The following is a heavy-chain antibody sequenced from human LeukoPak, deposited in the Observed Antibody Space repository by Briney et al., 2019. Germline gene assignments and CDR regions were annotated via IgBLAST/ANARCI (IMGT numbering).Heavy chain of an antibody. CDR2: INPSGGST. CDR3: ATGMARYCSSTSCYFVRD. J-gene: IGHJ4*02. V-gene: IGHV1-46*01. D-gene: IGHD2-2*01. Sequence: ASVKVSCKASGYTFTSYYMHWVRQAPGQGLEWMGIINPSGGSTSYAQKFQGRVTMTRDMSTSTVYMELSSLRSEDTAVYYCATGMARYCSSTSCYFVRDWGQGTLVTVSS. CDR1: GYTFTSYY.